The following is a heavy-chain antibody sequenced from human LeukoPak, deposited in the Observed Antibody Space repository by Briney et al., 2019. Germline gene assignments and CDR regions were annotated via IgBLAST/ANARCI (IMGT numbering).Heavy chain of an antibody. CDR3: AKGRPLRGKPEHRPFDY. CDR2: ISGSGGST. J-gene: IGHJ4*02. V-gene: IGHV3-23*01. D-gene: IGHD1/OR15-1a*01. Sequence: GGSLRLSCAASGFTFSSYAMSWVRQAPGKGLEWVSAISGSGGSTYYADSVKGRFTISRDNSKNTLYLQMNSLRAEDTAVYYCAKGRPLRGKPEHRPFDYWGQGTLVTVSS. CDR1: GFTFSSYA.